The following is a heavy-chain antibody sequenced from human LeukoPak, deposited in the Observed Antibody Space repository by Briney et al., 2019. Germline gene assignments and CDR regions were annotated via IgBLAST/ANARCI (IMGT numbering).Heavy chain of an antibody. J-gene: IGHJ6*02. V-gene: IGHV3-53*01. Sequence: GGSLRLSCAASGFTVSSNYMSWVRQAPGKGLEWVSVIYSGGSTYYADSVKGRFTISRDNSKNTLYLQMNSLRAEDTAVYYCAASKWELPYYYYYYGMDVWGQGTTVTVSS. CDR3: AASKWELPYYYYYYGMDV. D-gene: IGHD1-26*01. CDR1: GFTVSSNY. CDR2: IYSGGST.